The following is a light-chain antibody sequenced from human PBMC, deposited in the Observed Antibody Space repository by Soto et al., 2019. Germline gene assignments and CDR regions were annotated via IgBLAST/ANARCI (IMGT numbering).Light chain of an antibody. V-gene: IGKV1-39*01. J-gene: IGKJ4*01. CDR2: AAS. CDR3: QQSYSTPLT. Sequence: DIQMTQSPSTLSASVGGRVTITCRASQSVGTWVAWYQQKPGKAPKLLIYAASSLQSGVPSRFSGSGSGTEFTLTISSLQPEDFATYYCQQSYSTPLTFGGGTKVDIK. CDR1: QSVGTW.